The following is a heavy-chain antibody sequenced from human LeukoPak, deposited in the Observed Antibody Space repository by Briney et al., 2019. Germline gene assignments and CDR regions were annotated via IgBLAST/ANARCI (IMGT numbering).Heavy chain of an antibody. J-gene: IGHJ3*02. V-gene: IGHV4-59*01. CDR1: GGSINNYY. CDR3: ARTNAFDI. CDR2: IYYSGST. Sequence: PSETLSLTCSVPGGSINNYYWNWIRQPPGKGLEWIGYIYYSGSTNYDPSLKSQVTISVDTSKNQFSLKLSSVTAADTAVYYCARTNAFDIWGQGTMVTVSS.